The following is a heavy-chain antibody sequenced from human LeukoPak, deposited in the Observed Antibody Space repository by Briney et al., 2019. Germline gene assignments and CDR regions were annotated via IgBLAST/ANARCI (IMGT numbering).Heavy chain of an antibody. CDR2: TTQSGESS. Sequence: GGSLRLSCVASGFTFGNKAMSWVRQAPGMGLEWVTSTTQSGESSGYADSVKGRFTISRDNSKNTLFLQMDSLRVEDTAIYYCARESGGDWGYLDDWGQGTLVAVSS. CDR1: GFTFGNKA. J-gene: IGHJ4*02. V-gene: IGHV3-23*01. D-gene: IGHD2-21*02. CDR3: ARESGGDWGYLDD.